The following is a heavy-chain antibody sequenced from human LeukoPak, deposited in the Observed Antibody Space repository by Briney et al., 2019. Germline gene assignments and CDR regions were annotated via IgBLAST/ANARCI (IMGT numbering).Heavy chain of an antibody. D-gene: IGHD2-2*01. J-gene: IGHJ4*02. CDR1: GYSFTSYR. CDR2: IYPGDSDT. V-gene: IGHV5-51*01. Sequence: GEPLKISCKGSGYSFTSYRIGWVRQMPGKGLEWMGIIYPGDSDTRYSPSFQGQVTISADKSISTAYLQWSSLKASDTAMYYCARRTLDVVVPAAPDFDYWGEGRLVSVCS. CDR3: ARRTLDVVVPAAPDFDY.